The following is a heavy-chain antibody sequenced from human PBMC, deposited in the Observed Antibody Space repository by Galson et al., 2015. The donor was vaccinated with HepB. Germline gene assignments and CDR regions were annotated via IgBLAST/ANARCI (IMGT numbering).Heavy chain of an antibody. CDR1: GFTFSNAW. Sequence: LRLSCAASGFTFSNAWMSWVRQAPGKGLEWVGRIKSKTDGGTTDYAAPVKGRFTISRDDSKNTLYLQMSSLKTEDTAVYYCTTDLGSSWYRHDYWGQGTLVTVSS. J-gene: IGHJ4*02. CDR2: IKSKTDGGTT. V-gene: IGHV3-15*01. D-gene: IGHD6-13*01. CDR3: TTDLGSSWYRHDY.